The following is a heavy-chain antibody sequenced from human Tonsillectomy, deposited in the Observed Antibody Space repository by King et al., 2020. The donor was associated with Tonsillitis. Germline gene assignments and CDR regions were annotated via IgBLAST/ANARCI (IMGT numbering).Heavy chain of an antibody. CDR2: ILSNDGK. J-gene: IGHJ3*02. V-gene: IGHV2-26*01. CDR1: GLSLSGGRMG. D-gene: IGHD7-27*01. CDR3: ARMMGWGSDSLDI. Sequence: TLKESGPVLVKPTETLTLTCSVSGLSLSGGRMGVSWIRQPPGKALEWLAYILSNDGKSYSTSLKTRLTISKDTSKSQVVVTMTNMDPVDTATYYCARMMGWGSDSLDIWGQGTMVTVSS.